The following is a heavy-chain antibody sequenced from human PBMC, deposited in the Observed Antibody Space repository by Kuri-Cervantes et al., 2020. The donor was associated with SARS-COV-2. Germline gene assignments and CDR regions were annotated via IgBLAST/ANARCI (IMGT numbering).Heavy chain of an antibody. V-gene: IGHV1-69*13. D-gene: IGHD3-16*02. CDR2: IIPIFGTA. J-gene: IGHJ4*02. CDR3: ASLLSNRGEYYFDY. CDR1: GGTFSSYA. Sequence: SVKVSCKASGGTFSSYAISWVRQAPGQGLEWMGGIIPIFGTANYAQKFQGRVTITADESTSTAYMELSSLRSEDTAVYCCASLLSNRGEYYFDYWGQGTLVTVSS.